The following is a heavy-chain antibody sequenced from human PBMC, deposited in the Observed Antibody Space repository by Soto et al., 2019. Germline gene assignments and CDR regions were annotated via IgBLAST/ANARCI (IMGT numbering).Heavy chain of an antibody. V-gene: IGHV1-18*01. CDR2: ISGYNGNT. CDR3: ARGIAAAGTGWFDP. J-gene: IGHJ5*02. D-gene: IGHD6-13*01. CDR1: GYTFTSYY. Sequence: ASVKVSCKASGYTFTSYYISWVRQAPGQGLEWMGWISGYNGNTNYAQKLQGRVTMTTDTSTSTAYMELRSLRSDDTAVYYCARGIAAAGTGWFDPWGQGTLVTVSS.